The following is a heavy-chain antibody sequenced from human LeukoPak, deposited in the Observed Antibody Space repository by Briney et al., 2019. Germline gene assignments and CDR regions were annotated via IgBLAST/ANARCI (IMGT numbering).Heavy chain of an antibody. D-gene: IGHD6-13*01. V-gene: IGHV3-23*01. CDR3: AKGGRVYTSSWYPVDS. J-gene: IGHJ4*02. Sequence: GGSLRLSCAASGFTFSSYAMSWVRQAPGKGLEWVSAISGSGGSTYYADSVKGRFTISRDNSKITLYLQMNSLSADDTAVYYCAKGGRVYTSSWYPVDSWGQGTPVTVSS. CDR1: GFTFSSYA. CDR2: ISGSGGST.